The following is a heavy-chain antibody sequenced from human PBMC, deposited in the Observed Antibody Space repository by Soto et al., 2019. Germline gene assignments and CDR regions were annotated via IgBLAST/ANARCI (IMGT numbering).Heavy chain of an antibody. J-gene: IGHJ6*02. CDR3: VRNWRYYGGDYYYGMDA. V-gene: IGHV2-5*02. CDR2: IYWADDE. CDR1: GFSLNTGGVG. Sequence: ITLKESGPTLVKPTQTLTLTCTFSGFSLNTGGVGVGWVRQPRGKAMEWLALIYWADDERYRPSLRSRLNITKDTINNQVVLTMTNLDPEDTATYYCVRNWRYYGGDYYYGMDAWGQGTPVTVSS. D-gene: IGHD3-10*01.